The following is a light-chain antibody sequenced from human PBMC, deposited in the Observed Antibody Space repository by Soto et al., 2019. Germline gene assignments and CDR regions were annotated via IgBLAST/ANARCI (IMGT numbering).Light chain of an antibody. CDR1: QSISRN. CDR2: GAS. CDR3: QQRGNWWT. V-gene: IGKV3-11*01. J-gene: IGKJ1*01. Sequence: EIVLTQSPGTLSLSPGERATLSCRASQSISRNLAWYQQKPGQAPRLLISGASTRATGVPARFSGSGSGTDFTLTISSLEPEDFAIYFCQQRGNWWTFGQGTKVDIK.